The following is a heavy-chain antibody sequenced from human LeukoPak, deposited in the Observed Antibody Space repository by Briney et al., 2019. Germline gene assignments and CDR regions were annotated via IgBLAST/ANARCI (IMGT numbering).Heavy chain of an antibody. D-gene: IGHD6-19*01. Sequence: SETLSLTCTVSGGSITGYYWTWIRQPPGKGLEWIGYIYYSGSTNYNPSLKSRVTISVDTSKNQFSLKLSSVTAADTAVYYCAYSSGFYLDYWGQGTLVTVSS. CDR1: GGSITGYY. CDR2: IYYSGST. CDR3: AYSSGFYLDY. V-gene: IGHV4-59*01. J-gene: IGHJ4*02.